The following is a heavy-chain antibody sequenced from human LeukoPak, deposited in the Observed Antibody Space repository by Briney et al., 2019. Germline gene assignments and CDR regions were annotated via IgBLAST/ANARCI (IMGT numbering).Heavy chain of an antibody. Sequence: ASETLSLTCTVSGGSISSYYWSWIRQPPGKGLEWIGYIYYSGSTNYNPSLKSRVTISVDSSKNQFSLKLSSVTATDTAVYYCASQWFGELSPFDYWGQGTLVTVSS. CDR1: GGSISSYY. CDR3: ASQWFGELSPFDY. D-gene: IGHD3-10*01. V-gene: IGHV4-59*08. J-gene: IGHJ4*02. CDR2: IYYSGST.